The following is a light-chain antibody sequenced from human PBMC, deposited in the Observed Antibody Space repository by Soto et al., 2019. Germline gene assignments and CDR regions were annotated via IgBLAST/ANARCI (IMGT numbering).Light chain of an antibody. CDR3: QQYNNGITWT. V-gene: IGKV3-15*01. CDR1: QSVSRN. Sequence: EIATTQSPATLSVCNGERTTLSCRASQSVSRNLAWYQQKPGQAPRLLIYGASTRATGIPARFSGSGSGTEFTLTISCLQSEDFAVYYCQQYNNGITWTFGQGTKVDIK. CDR2: GAS. J-gene: IGKJ1*01.